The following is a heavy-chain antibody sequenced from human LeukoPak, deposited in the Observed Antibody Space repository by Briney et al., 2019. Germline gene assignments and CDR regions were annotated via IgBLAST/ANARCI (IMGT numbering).Heavy chain of an antibody. CDR3: ARDQYYYDSSGYYLFDY. V-gene: IGHV4-4*07. Sequence: SETLSLTCTVSGGSISNYYWSWVRQPAGKGLEWIGRIYSSGSTYYNPSLKSRVTMSVDTSKNQFSLKLSSVTAADTAVYYCARDQYYYDSSGYYLFDYWGQGTLVTVSS. J-gene: IGHJ4*02. CDR2: IYSSGST. CDR1: GGSISNYY. D-gene: IGHD3-22*01.